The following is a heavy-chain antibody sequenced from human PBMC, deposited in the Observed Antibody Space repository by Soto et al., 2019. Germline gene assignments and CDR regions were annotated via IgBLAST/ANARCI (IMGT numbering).Heavy chain of an antibody. Sequence: PGGSLRLSCAASGFTFSSYSMNWVRQAPGKGLEWVSSISSSSSYIYYADSVKGRFTISRDNAKNSLYLQMNSLRAEDTAVYYCARDPYGDSSGYGGGGDYWGQGTLVTVSS. V-gene: IGHV3-21*01. D-gene: IGHD3-22*01. J-gene: IGHJ4*02. CDR1: GFTFSSYS. CDR3: ARDPYGDSSGYGGGGDY. CDR2: ISSSSSYI.